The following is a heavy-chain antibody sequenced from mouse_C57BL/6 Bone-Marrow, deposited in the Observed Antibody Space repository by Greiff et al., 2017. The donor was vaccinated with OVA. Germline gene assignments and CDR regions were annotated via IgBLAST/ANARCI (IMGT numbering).Heavy chain of an antibody. V-gene: IGHV5-9*01. J-gene: IGHJ3*01. Sequence: EVQLVESGGGLVKPGGSLKLSCAASGFTFSSYTMSWVRQTPEKRLEWVATISGGGGNTYYPDSVKGRFTISRDNAKNTLYLQMRSLRSEDTALYYCARPDYYGRSYGFAYWGQGTLVTVSA. CDR2: ISGGGGNT. D-gene: IGHD1-1*01. CDR1: GFTFSSYT. CDR3: ARPDYYGRSYGFAY.